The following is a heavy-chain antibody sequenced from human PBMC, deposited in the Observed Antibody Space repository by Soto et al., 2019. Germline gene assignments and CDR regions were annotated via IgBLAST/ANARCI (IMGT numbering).Heavy chain of an antibody. CDR1: GGTFSSYA. D-gene: IGHD2-15*01. CDR3: ARGKCSGGSCYSYLDY. CDR2: IIPIFGTA. Sequence: QVQLVQSGAEVKKPGSSVKVSCKASGGTFSSYAISWVRQAPGQGLEWMGGIIPIFGTANYAQKFQGRVTITADESTSTAYMELSSLRSEDTAAYYCARGKCSGGSCYSYLDYWGQGTLVTVSS. J-gene: IGHJ4*02. V-gene: IGHV1-69*01.